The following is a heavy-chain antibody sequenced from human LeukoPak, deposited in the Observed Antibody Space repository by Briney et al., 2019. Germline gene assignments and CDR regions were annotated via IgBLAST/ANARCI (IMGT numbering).Heavy chain of an antibody. CDR3: ARMTGLIISDYALHY. J-gene: IGHJ4*02. V-gene: IGHV4-39*07. CDR1: GGSISSSSYY. Sequence: PSETLSLTCTVSGGSISSSSYYWGWIRQPPGKGLEWIGSIYYSGSTYYNPSLKSRVTISVDTSKNQFSLKLSSVTAADTAVYYCARMTGLIISDYALHYWGQGTLVTVSS. CDR2: IYYSGST. D-gene: IGHD4-17*01.